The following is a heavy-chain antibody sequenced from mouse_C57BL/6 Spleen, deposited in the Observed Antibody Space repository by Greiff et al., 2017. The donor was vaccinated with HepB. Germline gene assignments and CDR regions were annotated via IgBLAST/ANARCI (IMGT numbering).Heavy chain of an antibody. Sequence: QVQLKESGPGLVQPSQSLSITCTVSGFSLTSYGVHWVRQSPGKGLEWLGVIWSGGSTDYNAAFISRLSISKDNYKSQVFFKMNRLQADDTDIYYCARNWVYGYDGGDYAMDYWGQGTSVTVYS. CDR2: IWSGGST. CDR3: ARNWVYGYDGGDYAMDY. V-gene: IGHV2-2*01. J-gene: IGHJ4*01. D-gene: IGHD2-2*01. CDR1: GFSLTSYG.